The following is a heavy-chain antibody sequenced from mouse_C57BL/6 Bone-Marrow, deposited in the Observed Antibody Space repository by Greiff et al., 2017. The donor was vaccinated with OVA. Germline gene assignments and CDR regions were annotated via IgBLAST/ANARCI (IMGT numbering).Heavy chain of an antibody. D-gene: IGHD2-3*01. CDR2: INPGSGGT. CDR3: ARFSDGYPTWFAY. J-gene: IGHJ3*01. V-gene: IGHV1-54*01. CDR1: GYAFTNYL. Sequence: VQLQQSGAELVRPGTSVKVSCKASGYAFTNYLIEWVKQRPGQGLEWIGVINPGSGGTNYNEKFKGKATLTADKSSSTAYMQLSSLTSEDSAVYFCARFSDGYPTWFAYWGQGTLVTVSA.